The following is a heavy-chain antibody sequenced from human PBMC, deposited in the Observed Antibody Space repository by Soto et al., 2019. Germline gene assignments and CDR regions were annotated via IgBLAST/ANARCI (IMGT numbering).Heavy chain of an antibody. CDR2: ISGSGGST. J-gene: IGHJ4*02. Sequence: EVQLLESGGGLVQPGESLRLSCVASGFTFSSYAMSWVRQAPGKGLEWVSAISGSGGSTYYADSVKGRFTISRDNSKNMLYLQMDSLTAEDTAVHYCAKGTGYSSGWSDYWGQGTLVTVSS. CDR1: GFTFSSYA. CDR3: AKGTGYSSGWSDY. D-gene: IGHD6-19*01. V-gene: IGHV3-23*01.